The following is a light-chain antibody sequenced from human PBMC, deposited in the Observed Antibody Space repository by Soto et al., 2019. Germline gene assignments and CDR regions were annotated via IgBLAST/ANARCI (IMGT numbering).Light chain of an antibody. V-gene: IGLV2-14*01. Sequence: QSVLTQPASVSGSPGQSITISCTGTSSDVGGYNYVSWYQQHPGKAPKLMIYDVSNRPSGVSNRFSGSKSGNTASLTISGLHAEDEADDYCSSYTSSRENVVFGGGTKVTVL. CDR2: DVS. CDR3: SSYTSSRENVV. J-gene: IGLJ2*01. CDR1: SSDVGGYNY.